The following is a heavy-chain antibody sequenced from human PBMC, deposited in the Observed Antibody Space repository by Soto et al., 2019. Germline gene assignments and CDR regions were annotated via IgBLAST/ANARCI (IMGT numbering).Heavy chain of an antibody. CDR3: ARVIRGTAFDY. CDR1: GGSVSSGSYY. J-gene: IGHJ4*02. CDR2: IYYSGRT. D-gene: IGHD1-7*01. V-gene: IGHV4-61*01. Sequence: SETLSLTCTVSGGSVSSGSYYWSWIRQPPGKGLEWIGYIYYSGRTNYNPSLKSRVTISVDTSKNKFSLKLSSVTAADTAVYYCARVIRGTAFDYWGQGTKVTLS.